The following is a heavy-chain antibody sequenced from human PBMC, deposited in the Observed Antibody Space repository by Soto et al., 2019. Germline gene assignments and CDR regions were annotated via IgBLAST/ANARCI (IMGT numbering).Heavy chain of an antibody. CDR3: ARDSDIVVVPAAAGDAFDI. CDR2: ISSSSSYI. V-gene: IGHV3-21*01. D-gene: IGHD2-2*01. J-gene: IGHJ3*02. CDR1: GFTFSSYS. Sequence: GSLRLSCAASGFTFSSYSMNWVRQAPGKGLEWVSSISSSSSYIYYADSVKGRFTISRDNAKNSLYLQMNSLRAEDTAVYYCARDSDIVVVPAAAGDAFDIWGQGTMVTVSS.